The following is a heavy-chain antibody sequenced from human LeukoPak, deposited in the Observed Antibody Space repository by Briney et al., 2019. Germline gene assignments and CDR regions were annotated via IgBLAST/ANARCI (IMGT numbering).Heavy chain of an antibody. CDR3: ARNPRGYDFWSGYSSDAFDI. Sequence: PSATLSLTCTVSGDSISSYYWSWIRQPPGKGLEWIGYIYYSGSTNYNPSLKSRVTISVDTSKNQFSLKLSSVTAADTAVYYCARNPRGYDFWSGYSSDAFDIWGQGTMVTVSS. D-gene: IGHD3-3*01. CDR2: IYYSGST. CDR1: GDSISSYY. V-gene: IGHV4-59*01. J-gene: IGHJ3*02.